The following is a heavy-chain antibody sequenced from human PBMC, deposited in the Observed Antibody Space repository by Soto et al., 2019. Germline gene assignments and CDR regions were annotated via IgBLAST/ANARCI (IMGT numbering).Heavy chain of an antibody. CDR1: GGSFSGYY. CDR3: AREGRHNWFDP. CDR2: INHSGRT. J-gene: IGHJ5*02. V-gene: IGHV4-34*01. Sequence: PSETLYITCAVYGGSFSGYYWSWIRQPPGKGLEWIGEINHSGRTNYNPSLKSRVTISVDTSKNQFSLKLSSVTTADTAVYYCAREGRHNWFDPWGQGTLVTVSS.